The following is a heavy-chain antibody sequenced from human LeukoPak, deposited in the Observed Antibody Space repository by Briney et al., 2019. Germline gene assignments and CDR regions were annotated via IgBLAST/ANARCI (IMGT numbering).Heavy chain of an antibody. V-gene: IGHV3-21*01. CDR1: GFTFSSYS. CDR3: ARGPGFYYDSSGYVHY. CDR2: ISSSSSYI. D-gene: IGHD3-22*01. J-gene: IGHJ4*02. Sequence: PGGPLRLSCAASGFTFSSYSMNWVRQAPGKGLEWVSSISSSSSYIYYADSVKGRFTISRDNAKNSLYLQMNSLRAEDTAVYYCARGPGFYYDSSGYVHYWGQETLVTVSS.